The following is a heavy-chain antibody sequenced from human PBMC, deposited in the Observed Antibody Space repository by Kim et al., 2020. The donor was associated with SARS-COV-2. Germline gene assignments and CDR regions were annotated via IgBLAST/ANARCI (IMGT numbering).Heavy chain of an antibody. CDR3: ARSKGEVKHVYEPGSYFGVAWGVFDY. V-gene: IGHV3-30*09. D-gene: IGHD3-10*01. Sequence: GGSLRLSCEASGFNFNDYAFQWVRQAPGEGLAWVGVISYDGSKKYYADSVQGRFAVSRDNSKNTLYLQMNSLRPDDTAMYYYARSKGEVKHVYEPGSYFGVAWGVFDYWGQGTVVTVSS. CDR2: ISYDGSKK. J-gene: IGHJ4*02. CDR1: GFNFNDYA.